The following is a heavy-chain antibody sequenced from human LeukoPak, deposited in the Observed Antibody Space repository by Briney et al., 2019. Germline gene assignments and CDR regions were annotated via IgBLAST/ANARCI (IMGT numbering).Heavy chain of an antibody. D-gene: IGHD2-2*01. CDR1: GFTFISYE. Sequence: GGSLRLSCAASGFTFISYEMKWVRQAPGKGREWVSYMSESGSTIYYADSVKGRFTISRDNAKNSLFLQMNSLRAEDMSVYYCARAPAAYDIWGQGTMVTVSS. J-gene: IGHJ3*02. V-gene: IGHV3-48*03. CDR2: MSESGSTI. CDR3: ARAPAAYDI.